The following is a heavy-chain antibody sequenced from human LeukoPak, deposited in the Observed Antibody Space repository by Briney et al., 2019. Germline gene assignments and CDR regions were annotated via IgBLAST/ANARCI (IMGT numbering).Heavy chain of an antibody. CDR2: ISYDGSNK. D-gene: IGHD2-15*01. CDR3: AKNRPVWGYSSGYVDY. Sequence: PGGSLRLSCAASGFTFSSYGMHWVRQAPGKGLEWVAVISYDGSNKYYADSVKGRFTISRDSSKNTLYLQMNSLRAEDTAVYYCAKNRPVWGYSSGYVDYWGQGTLVTVSS. V-gene: IGHV3-30*18. CDR1: GFTFSSYG. J-gene: IGHJ4*02.